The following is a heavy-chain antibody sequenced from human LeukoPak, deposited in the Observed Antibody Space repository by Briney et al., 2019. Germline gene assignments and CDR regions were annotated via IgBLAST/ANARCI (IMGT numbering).Heavy chain of an antibody. Sequence: GGSLRLSCAASGFTFSSYWMSWVRQAPGKGLEWVANIKQDGSEKYYVDSVKGRFTISRDNAKNSLYLQMNSLRAEDTAVYYCAGFWGTSCYDYWGQGTLVTVSS. CDR2: IKQDGSEK. V-gene: IGHV3-7*01. J-gene: IGHJ4*02. CDR1: GFTFSSYW. CDR3: AGFWGTSCYDY. D-gene: IGHD2-2*01.